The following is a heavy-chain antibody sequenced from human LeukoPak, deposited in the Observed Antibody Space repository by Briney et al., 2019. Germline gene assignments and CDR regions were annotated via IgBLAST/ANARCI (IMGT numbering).Heavy chain of an antibody. J-gene: IGHJ5*02. V-gene: IGHV3-48*01. CDR3: ARDLRYYYGSDA. Sequence: PGGSLRLSCAASGFTFSTYGMSWVRQAPGKGLEWVSYISSSSSTIYYAGSVKGRFTISRDNAKNSLYLQMNSLRAEDTAVYYCARDLRYYYGSDAWGQGTLVTVSP. D-gene: IGHD3-10*01. CDR2: ISSSSSTI. CDR1: GFTFSTYG.